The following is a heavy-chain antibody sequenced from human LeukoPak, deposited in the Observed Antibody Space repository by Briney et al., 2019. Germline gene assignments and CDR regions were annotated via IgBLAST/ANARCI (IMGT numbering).Heavy chain of an antibody. J-gene: IGHJ4*02. V-gene: IGHV4-59*01. CDR1: GGSISSYY. Sequence: PSETLSLTCTVSGGSISSYYWSWIRQPPGKGLEWIGYIYYSGSTNYNPSLKSRVTISVDTSKNQLSLKLSSVTAADTAVYYCARATNSGYASNRLFDYWGQGTLVTVSS. CDR3: ARATNSGYASNRLFDY. D-gene: IGHD5-12*01. CDR2: IYYSGST.